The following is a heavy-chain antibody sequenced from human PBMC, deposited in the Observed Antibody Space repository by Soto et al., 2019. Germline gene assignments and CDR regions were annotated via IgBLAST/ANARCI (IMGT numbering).Heavy chain of an antibody. V-gene: IGHV3-48*01. J-gene: IGHJ4*02. Sequence: EVQLVESGGGLEQPGGSLRLSCTASGFTFSSYSMNWVRQAPGKGLEWVSYITSSSSPIYYADSVKGRFTISRDNAKNSLSLQMNNLRTEDTAFYYCARSSSGWAYFFDYWGQGTLVTVSS. D-gene: IGHD6-19*01. CDR2: ITSSSSPI. CDR3: ARSSSGWAYFFDY. CDR1: GFTFSSYS.